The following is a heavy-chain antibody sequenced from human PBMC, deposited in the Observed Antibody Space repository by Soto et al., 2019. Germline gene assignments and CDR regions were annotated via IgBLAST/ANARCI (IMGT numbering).Heavy chain of an antibody. CDR2: INHSGST. Sequence: SSETLSLTCAVYGGSFSGYYWSWIRQPPGKGLEWIGEINHSGSTNYNPSLKSRVTISVDTSKNQFSLKLSSLTAADTAVYYCARGHTFDPWGQGTLVTVSS. V-gene: IGHV4-34*01. CDR3: ARGHTFDP. J-gene: IGHJ5*02. CDR1: GGSFSGYY.